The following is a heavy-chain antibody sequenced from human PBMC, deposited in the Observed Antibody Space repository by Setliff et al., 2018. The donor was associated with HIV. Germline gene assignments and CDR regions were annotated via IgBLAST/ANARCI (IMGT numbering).Heavy chain of an antibody. J-gene: IGHJ4*02. CDR1: GDSISSYY. V-gene: IGHV4-4*08. Sequence: SETLSLTCTVSGDSISSYYWSWIRQPPGKGLEWIGYIYTSGNTNHNPSLKSRVTISVDTSKNQFSLKLSSVTAADTAVYYCAVYDRDIAAAPGYFDYWGQGTLVTVSS. CDR2: IYTSGNT. D-gene: IGHD6-13*01. CDR3: AVYDRDIAAAPGYFDY.